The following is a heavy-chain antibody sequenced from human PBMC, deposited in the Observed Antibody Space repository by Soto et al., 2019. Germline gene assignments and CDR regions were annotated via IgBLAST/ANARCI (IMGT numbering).Heavy chain of an antibody. CDR3: ARGPRYCSTTTCFSGVTWFDP. CDR2: ISSYNGNT. CDR1: GYTFTSYG. V-gene: IGHV1-18*04. J-gene: IGHJ5*02. Sequence: GASVKVSCKASGYTFTSYGISWVRQAPGQGLEWMGWISSYNGNTNYAQKVQGRVTLTTDTSTSTTYMELRSLRSDDTAVYYCARGPRYCSTTTCFSGVTWFDPWGQGTRVTVSS. D-gene: IGHD2-2*01.